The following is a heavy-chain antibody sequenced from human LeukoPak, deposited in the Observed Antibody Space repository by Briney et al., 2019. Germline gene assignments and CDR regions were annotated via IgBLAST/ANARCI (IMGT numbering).Heavy chain of an antibody. Sequence: GGSLRLSCAASGFTFSSYVMSWVRQAPGKGLEWVSALSGGGDSTYYVDSVKGRFTTSRDNSKNTLYLQMNSLRAEDTAVYYCARDQGTDYYDSSGYYSWFDPWGQGTLVTVSS. V-gene: IGHV3-23*01. CDR3: ARDQGTDYYDSSGYYSWFDP. D-gene: IGHD3-22*01. J-gene: IGHJ5*02. CDR2: LSGGGDST. CDR1: GFTFSSYV.